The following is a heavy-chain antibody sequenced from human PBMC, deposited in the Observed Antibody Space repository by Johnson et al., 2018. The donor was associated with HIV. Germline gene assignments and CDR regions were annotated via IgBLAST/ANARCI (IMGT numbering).Heavy chain of an antibody. CDR2: ISYDGSNK. Sequence: QMQLVESGGGVVQPGRSLRLSCAASGFTFSSYAMHWVRQAPGKGLEWVAVISYDGSNKYYADSVKGRFTISRDNSKNTLYLQMNSLRAEDTAVYYCARTLWFRELLGAFDIWGQGTMVTVSS. J-gene: IGHJ3*02. V-gene: IGHV3-30*04. D-gene: IGHD3-10*01. CDR1: GFTFSSYA. CDR3: ARTLWFRELLGAFDI.